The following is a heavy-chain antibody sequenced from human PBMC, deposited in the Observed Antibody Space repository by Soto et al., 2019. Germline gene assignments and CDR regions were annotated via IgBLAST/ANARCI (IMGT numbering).Heavy chain of an antibody. CDR1: GGSFSGYY. J-gene: IGHJ4*02. CDR2: INHSGST. CDR3: ARGPHIVLMVYDKDY. Sequence: QVQLQQWGAGLLKPSETLSLTCAVYGGSFSGYYWSWIRQPPGKGLEWIGEINHSGSTNYNPSLKSRVPISVDTSKNQFSLKLSSVTAADTAVYYCARGPHIVLMVYDKDYWGQGTLVTVSS. V-gene: IGHV4-34*01. D-gene: IGHD2-8*01.